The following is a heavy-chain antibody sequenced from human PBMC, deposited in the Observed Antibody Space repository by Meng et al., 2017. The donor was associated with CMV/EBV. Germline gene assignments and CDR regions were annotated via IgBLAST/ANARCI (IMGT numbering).Heavy chain of an antibody. CDR1: GFTFSSYD. V-gene: IGHV3-13*01. CDR3: ARSNWNYFDY. Sequence: GESLKISCAACGFTFSSYDMHWVRQATGKGLEWVSAIGTAGDTYYPGSVKGRFTISRENAKNSLYLQMNSLRAGDTAVYYCARSNWNYFDYWGQGTLVTVSS. J-gene: IGHJ4*02. D-gene: IGHD1-20*01. CDR2: IGTAGDT.